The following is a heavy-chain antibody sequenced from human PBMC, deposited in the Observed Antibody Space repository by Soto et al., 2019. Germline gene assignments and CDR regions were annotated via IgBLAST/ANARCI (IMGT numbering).Heavy chain of an antibody. J-gene: IGHJ6*02. CDR1: GGSFSGYY. D-gene: IGHD2-15*01. CDR2: INHSGST. CDR3: ARVKGYWSGGSCYYYYGMDV. Sequence: QVQLQQWGAGLLKPSETLSLTCAVYGGSFSGYYWSWIRQPPGKGLEWIGEINHSGSTSYNPSHKCRVIIAVDTSKHQFSLKLSSVTAADTAVYYCARVKGYWSGGSCYYYYGMDVWGQGTKVTVSS. V-gene: IGHV4-34*01.